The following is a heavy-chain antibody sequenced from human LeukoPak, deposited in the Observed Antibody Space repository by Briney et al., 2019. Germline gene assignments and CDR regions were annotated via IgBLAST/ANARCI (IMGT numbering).Heavy chain of an antibody. D-gene: IGHD6-13*01. CDR2: IYHSGST. Sequence: SETLSLTCTVSGVSISSSSYYWSWIRQPPGKGLEWIGYIYHSGSTYYNPSLKSRVTISVDRSKNQFSLKLSSVTAADTAVYYCAREGQQPYWGQGTLVTVSS. J-gene: IGHJ4*02. CDR1: GVSISSSSYY. CDR3: AREGQQPY. V-gene: IGHV4-30-2*01.